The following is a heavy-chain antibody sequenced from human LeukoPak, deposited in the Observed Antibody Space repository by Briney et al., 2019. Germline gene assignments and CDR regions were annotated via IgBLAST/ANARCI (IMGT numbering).Heavy chain of an antibody. V-gene: IGHV3-30-3*01. CDR1: GFTFSSYA. J-gene: IGHJ4*02. CDR3: ARGGRQQLAFDY. D-gene: IGHD6-13*01. Sequence: HGGSLRLSCAASGFTFSSYAMHWVRQAPGKGLEWVAVISYDGSNKYYADSVKGRFTISRDNSKNTLYLQMNSLRAEDTAVYYCARGGRQQLAFDYWGQGTLVVVSS. CDR2: ISYDGSNK.